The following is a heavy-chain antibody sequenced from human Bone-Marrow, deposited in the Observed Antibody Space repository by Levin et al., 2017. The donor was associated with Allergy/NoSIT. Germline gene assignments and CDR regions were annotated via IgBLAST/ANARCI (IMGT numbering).Heavy chain of an antibody. V-gene: IGHV4-59*01. D-gene: IGHD1-26*01. J-gene: IGHJ6*02. CDR3: AREPTTSHIVGATRYGMDG. CDR1: GGSISSYY. CDR2: IYYSGST. Sequence: SETLSLTCTVSGGSISSYYWSWIRQPPGKGLEWIGYIYYSGSTNYNPSLKSRVTISVDTSKNQFSLKLSSVTAADTAVYYCAREPTTSHIVGATRYGMDGWGQGTTVTVSS.